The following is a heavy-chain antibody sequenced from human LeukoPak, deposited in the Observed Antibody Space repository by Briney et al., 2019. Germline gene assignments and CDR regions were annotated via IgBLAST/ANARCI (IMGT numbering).Heavy chain of an antibody. J-gene: IGHJ3*02. V-gene: IGHV1-18*01. D-gene: IGHD3-3*01. CDR2: VSGHNGNK. CDR1: GYTFTTYG. Sequence: ASVKVPCKASGYTFTTYGISWMRQAPGQGLEWVGWVSGHNGNKNYAQKLQGRVTMTTDTSTSTAYMELRSLRSDDTAVCYCARDTSYDFWSDPTELFDIWGQGTMVTVSS. CDR3: ARDTSYDFWSDPTELFDI.